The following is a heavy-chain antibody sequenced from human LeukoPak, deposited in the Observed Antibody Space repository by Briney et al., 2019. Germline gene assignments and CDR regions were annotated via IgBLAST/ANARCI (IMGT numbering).Heavy chain of an antibody. CDR2: IIPIFGTA. V-gene: IGHV1-69*13. J-gene: IGHJ4*02. D-gene: IGHD7-27*01. Sequence: SVKVSCKASGGTFSSYAISWVRQAPGQGLEWMGGIIPIFGTANYAQKFQGRVTITADESTSTAYMELSSLRSEDTAVYYCAREHSSSNWGLDYWGQGTLVTVSS. CDR3: AREHSSSNWGLDY. CDR1: GGTFSSYA.